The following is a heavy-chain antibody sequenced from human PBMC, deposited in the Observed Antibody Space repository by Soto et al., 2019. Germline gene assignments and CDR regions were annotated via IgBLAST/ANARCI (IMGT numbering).Heavy chain of an antibody. CDR1: GFTFSSYS. V-gene: IGHV3-21*04. D-gene: IGHD3-10*01. J-gene: IGHJ6*02. CDR3: VRDEYMDQGVRYGMDV. Sequence: GGSLRLSCAASGFTFSSYSMNWVRQAPGKGLEWVSSIRSSSSYIYYADSVKGRFTISRDNAKNSLYLQMNSLRAEDTALYYCVRDEYMDQGVRYGMDVWGQGTTVTVSS. CDR2: IRSSSSYI.